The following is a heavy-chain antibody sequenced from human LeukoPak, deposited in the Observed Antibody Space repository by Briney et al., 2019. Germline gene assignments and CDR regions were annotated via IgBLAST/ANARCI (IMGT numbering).Heavy chain of an antibody. V-gene: IGHV7-4-1*02. Sequence: ASGKVSCKASGYTFTSYAMNWVRQAPGQGLEWMGWINTNTGNPTYAQGFTGRFVFSLDTSVSTAYLQISSLKAEDTAVYYCARGDYGSGSSTYYYYYYYGMDVWGQGTTVTVSS. D-gene: IGHD3-10*01. CDR2: INTNTGNP. CDR1: GYTFTSYA. J-gene: IGHJ6*02. CDR3: ARGDYGSGSSTYYYYYYYGMDV.